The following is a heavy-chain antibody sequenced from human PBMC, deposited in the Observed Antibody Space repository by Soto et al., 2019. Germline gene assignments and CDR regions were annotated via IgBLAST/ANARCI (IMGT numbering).Heavy chain of an antibody. CDR3: ATHMPNDNWCDT. Sequence: PGESLKISCKGSRNNFTNYWITWVRQMPGKGVEWMGRIDPSDSYTKYSPSFQGHVTISADKSISTAYLQWSSLKASDTAMYYCATHMPNDNWCDTWGQGTLVTVSS. CDR1: RNNFTNYW. D-gene: IGHD2-2*01. J-gene: IGHJ5*02. CDR2: IDPSDSYT. V-gene: IGHV5-10-1*01.